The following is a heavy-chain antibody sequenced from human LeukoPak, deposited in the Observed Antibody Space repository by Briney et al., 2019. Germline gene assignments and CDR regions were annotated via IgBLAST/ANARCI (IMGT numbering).Heavy chain of an antibody. V-gene: IGHV4-59*01. J-gene: IGHJ4*02. CDR2: IYYSGST. CDR3: ARDLSHCSSTSCYDY. D-gene: IGHD2-2*01. CDR1: GRSISSYY. Sequence: SETLSLTCTVSGRSISSYYWSWIRQPPGKGLEWIGYIYYSGSTNYNPSLKSRVTIPVDTSKNQFSLKLSSVTAADTAVYYCARDLSHCSSTSCYDYWGQGTLVTVSS.